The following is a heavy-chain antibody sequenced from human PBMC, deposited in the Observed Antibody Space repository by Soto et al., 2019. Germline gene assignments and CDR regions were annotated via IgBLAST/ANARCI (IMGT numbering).Heavy chain of an antibody. D-gene: IGHD3-10*01. J-gene: IGHJ6*02. CDR1: GGTFSSYA. Sequence: SVKVSCKASGGTFSSYAISWVRQAPGQGLEWMGGIIPIFGTANYAQKFQGRVTITADESTSTAYMELSSLRSEDTAVYYCASQAVRGVIILYGMDVWGQGTTVTV. CDR3: ASQAVRGVIILYGMDV. CDR2: IIPIFGTA. V-gene: IGHV1-69*13.